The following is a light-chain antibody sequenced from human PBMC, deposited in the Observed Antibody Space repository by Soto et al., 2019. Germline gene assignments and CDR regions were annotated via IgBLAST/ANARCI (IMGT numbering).Light chain of an antibody. CDR3: SSYAGSNNLG. CDR2: DVT. Sequence: QSALTQPPSASGSPGQSVTISCTGSNSDIGGYDFVSWYQQHPGKAPKLIIYDVTKRPSGVPDRFSGSKSGNTASLTVSGLQAEDEADYYCSSYAGSNNLGFGGGTKLTAL. J-gene: IGLJ2*01. V-gene: IGLV2-8*01. CDR1: NSDIGGYDF.